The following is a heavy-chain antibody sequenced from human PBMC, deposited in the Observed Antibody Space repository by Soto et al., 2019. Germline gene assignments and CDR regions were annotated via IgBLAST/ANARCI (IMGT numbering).Heavy chain of an antibody. CDR2: ISTNGGST. D-gene: IGHD3-22*01. J-gene: IGHJ4*02. CDR3: VKGEYYYDSSGYYPFDY. V-gene: IGHV3-64D*06. Sequence: GAPRLSCLAPGFTFSSYAMHWVRPAPGKGLEYVSSISTNGGSTHYADSVKGRFTISRDNSKNTQYLQMSSLRADDTAVYYCVKGEYYYDSSGYYPFDYWGQGTLVTVSS. CDR1: GFTFSSYA.